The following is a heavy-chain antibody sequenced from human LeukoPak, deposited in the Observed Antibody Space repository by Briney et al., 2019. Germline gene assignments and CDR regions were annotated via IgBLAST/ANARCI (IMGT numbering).Heavy chain of an antibody. CDR2: ISWNSGSI. CDR1: GFTFDDYA. Sequence: GGSLRLSCAASGFTFDDYAMHWVRQAPGKGLEWVSGISWNSGSIGYADSVKGRFTISRDNAKNSLYLQMNSLRAEDTALYYCAKEKGGIMITFGGAQNGAFDIWGQGTMVTVSS. D-gene: IGHD3-16*01. J-gene: IGHJ3*02. V-gene: IGHV3-9*01. CDR3: AKEKGGIMITFGGAQNGAFDI.